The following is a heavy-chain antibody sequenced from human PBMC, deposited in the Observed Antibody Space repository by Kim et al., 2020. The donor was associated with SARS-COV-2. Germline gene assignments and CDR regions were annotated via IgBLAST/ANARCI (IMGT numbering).Heavy chain of an antibody. D-gene: IGHD6-13*01. Sequence: ASVKVSCKASGYTFTSYDINWVRQATGQGLEWMGWMNPNSGNTGYAQKFQGRVTMTRNTSISTAYMELSSLRSEDTAVYYCARGHRSRPRIAAAYYYFDYWGQGTLVTVSS. CDR3: ARGHRSRPRIAAAYYYFDY. J-gene: IGHJ4*02. CDR2: MNPNSGNT. V-gene: IGHV1-8*01. CDR1: GYTFTSYD.